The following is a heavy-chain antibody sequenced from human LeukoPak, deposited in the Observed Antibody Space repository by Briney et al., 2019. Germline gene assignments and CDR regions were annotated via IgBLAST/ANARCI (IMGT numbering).Heavy chain of an antibody. V-gene: IGHV4-34*01. Sequence: PSETLSLTCAVYGGSFSGYYWSWIRQPPGKGLEWIGEINHSGSTNYNPSLKSRVTISVDTSKNQFSLKLSSVTAADTAVYYCARSGDGSSPSTFDYWGQGTLVTVSS. CDR2: INHSGST. J-gene: IGHJ4*02. D-gene: IGHD6-6*01. CDR1: GGSFSGYY. CDR3: ARSGDGSSPSTFDY.